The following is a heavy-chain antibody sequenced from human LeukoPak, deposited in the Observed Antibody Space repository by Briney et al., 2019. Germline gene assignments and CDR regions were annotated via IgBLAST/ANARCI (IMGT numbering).Heavy chain of an antibody. CDR1: GYTFTSYG. J-gene: IGHJ4*02. D-gene: IGHD2-15*01. V-gene: IGHV1-18*01. CDR2: ISAYNGNT. CDR3: ARGQVVAATLSVAADY. Sequence: ASVKVSCKASGYTFTSYGISWVRQAPGQGLEWMGWISAYNGNTNYAQKLQGRVTMTTDTSTSTAYMELRSLRSDDTAVYYCARGQVVAATLSVAADYWDQGTLVTVSS.